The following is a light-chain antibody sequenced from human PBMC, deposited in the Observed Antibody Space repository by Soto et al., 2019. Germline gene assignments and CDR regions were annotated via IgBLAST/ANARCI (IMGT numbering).Light chain of an antibody. CDR1: QSISSW. J-gene: IGKJ1*01. CDR2: DAS. Sequence: DLQMTQSPSTLSASVGDRVTITCRASQSISSWLAWYHQKPGKAPKLRIYDASSLESGVPSRFSGSGSGTEFTLTISSLQPDDIATYYCQQYKSYSTFGQGTKVDI. CDR3: QQYKSYST. V-gene: IGKV1-5*01.